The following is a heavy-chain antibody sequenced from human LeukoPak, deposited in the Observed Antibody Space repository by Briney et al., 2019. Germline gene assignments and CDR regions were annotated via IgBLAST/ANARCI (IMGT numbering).Heavy chain of an antibody. V-gene: IGHV3-49*03. Sequence: GGSLRLSCAASGFTFGDYLMSWFRQAPGKGLEWIGFISGGTTEYAASVKGRFTISRDDSTSIAYLQMNSLTTEDTAVYYCSRGSGWLSVYWGQGTLVTVSS. CDR1: GFTFGDYL. CDR3: SRGSGWLSVY. J-gene: IGHJ4*02. D-gene: IGHD6-19*01. CDR2: ISGGTT.